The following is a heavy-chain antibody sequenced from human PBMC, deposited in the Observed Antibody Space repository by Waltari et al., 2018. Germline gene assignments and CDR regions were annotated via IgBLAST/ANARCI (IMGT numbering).Heavy chain of an antibody. CDR3: ARSGYSSGWYQAQVAY. CDR1: GYSISSGYY. J-gene: IGHJ4*02. D-gene: IGHD6-19*01. Sequence: QVQLQESGPGLVKPSETLSLTCTVSGYSISSGYYWGWIRQPPGKGLEWIGSIYHSGSTYYNPSLKSRVTISVDTSKNQFSLKLSSVTAADTAVYYCARSGYSSGWYQAQVAYWGQGTLVTVSS. CDR2: IYHSGST. V-gene: IGHV4-38-2*02.